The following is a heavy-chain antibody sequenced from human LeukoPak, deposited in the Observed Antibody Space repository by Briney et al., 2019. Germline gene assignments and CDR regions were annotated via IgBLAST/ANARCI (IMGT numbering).Heavy chain of an antibody. D-gene: IGHD6-13*01. CDR2: ISSSSSYI. V-gene: IGHV3-21*01. Sequence: PGGSLRLSCAASGFTFSNYAMSWVRQAPGKGLEWVSSISSSSSYIYYADSVKGRFTISRDNAKNSLYLQMNSLRAEDTAVYYCARVRQQLVRDLDYWGQGTLVTVSS. CDR1: GFTFSNYA. CDR3: ARVRQQLVRDLDY. J-gene: IGHJ4*02.